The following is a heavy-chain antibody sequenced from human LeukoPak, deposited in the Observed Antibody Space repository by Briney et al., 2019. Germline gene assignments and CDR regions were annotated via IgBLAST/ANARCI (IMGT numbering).Heavy chain of an antibody. Sequence: PGGALRLSCAACGFTFSSYAMNWVRQAPGKGLEWVSFISSSSSHIYYSDAVKGRFTISRDNAKNLLYLQMNSLRAEDTAVYFCARDRGEHVERCYTDLWGKGTTVTVSS. CDR2: ISSSSSHI. CDR3: ARDRGEHVERCYTDL. CDR1: GFTFSSYA. J-gene: IGHJ6*03. D-gene: IGHD1/OR15-1a*01. V-gene: IGHV3-21*01.